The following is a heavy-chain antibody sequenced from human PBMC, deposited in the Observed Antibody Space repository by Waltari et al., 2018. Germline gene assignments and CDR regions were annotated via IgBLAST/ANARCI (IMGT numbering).Heavy chain of an antibody. V-gene: IGHV1-2*06. CDR2: INPNSGGT. Sequence: QVQLVQSGAEVKKPGASVKVSCKASGYTFTGYYMPWVRQAPGQGLEWMGRINPNSGGTNYAQKFQGRVTMTRDTSISTAYMELSRLRSDDTAVYYCAREKYVLRFLEWLTIDYWGQGTLVTVSS. J-gene: IGHJ4*02. CDR3: AREKYVLRFLEWLTIDY. CDR1: GYTFTGYY. D-gene: IGHD3-3*01.